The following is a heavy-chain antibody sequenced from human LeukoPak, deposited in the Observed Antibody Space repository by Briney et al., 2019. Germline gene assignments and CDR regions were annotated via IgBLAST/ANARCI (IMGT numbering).Heavy chain of an antibody. J-gene: IGHJ4*02. D-gene: IGHD5-18*01. CDR2: IIPIFGTA. CDR3: AGSRGYSYGDFDY. Sequence: SVKVSCKASGGTFSSYAISWVRQAPGQGLEWMGGIIPIFGTANYAQKFQGRVTITADKSTSTAYMELSSLRSEDTAVYYCAGSRGYSYGDFDYWGQGTLVTVSS. V-gene: IGHV1-69*06. CDR1: GGTFSSYA.